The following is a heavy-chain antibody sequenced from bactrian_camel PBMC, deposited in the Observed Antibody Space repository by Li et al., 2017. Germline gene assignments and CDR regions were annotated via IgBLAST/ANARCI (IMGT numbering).Heavy chain of an antibody. CDR2: IYNDGGLT. J-gene: IGHJ6*01. CDR3: VRDWANEANYAFGW. Sequence: HVQLVESGGGLVQPGGSLKLSSSTSGFTFSSYWTYWIRQAPGKGLEWISSIYNDGGLTYYADSVKGRFTISRDNAKNSVYLQMNSLKPEDTAVYYCVRDWANEANYAFGWWGQGTQVTVS. CDR1: GFTFSSYW. D-gene: IGHD4*01. V-gene: IGHV3S6*01.